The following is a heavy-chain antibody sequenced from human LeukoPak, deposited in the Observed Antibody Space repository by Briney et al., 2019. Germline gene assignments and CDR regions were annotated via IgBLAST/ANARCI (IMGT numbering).Heavy chain of an antibody. Sequence: SVKVSCKASGGTFSSYAISWVRQAPGQGLEWMGRIIPILGIANYAQKFQGRVTITADKSTSTAYMELSSLRSEDTAVYYCARDRSGYYYGAFDIWGQGTMVTVSS. CDR3: ARDRSGYYYGAFDI. CDR1: GGTFSSYA. CDR2: IIPILGIA. J-gene: IGHJ3*02. D-gene: IGHD3-22*01. V-gene: IGHV1-69*04.